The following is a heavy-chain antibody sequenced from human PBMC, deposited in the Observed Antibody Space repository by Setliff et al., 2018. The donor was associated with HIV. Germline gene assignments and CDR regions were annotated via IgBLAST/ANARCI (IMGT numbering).Heavy chain of an antibody. V-gene: IGHV5-10-1*01. CDR1: GKSLSNYW. CDR3: SRGIAVAGHDFANTPGDI. Sequence: PGESLKISCKGSGKSLSNYWINWVRQMPGKGLEWMGRIDPSDSYINYGPSFQGHVTISADKSTNTAFLQWSSLKASDSAMYYCSRGIAVAGHDFANTPGDIWGQGTMVT. D-gene: IGHD6-19*01. J-gene: IGHJ3*02. CDR2: IDPSDSYI.